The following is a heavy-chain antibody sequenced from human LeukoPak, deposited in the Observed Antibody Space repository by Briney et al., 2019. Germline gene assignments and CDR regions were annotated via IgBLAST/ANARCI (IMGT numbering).Heavy chain of an antibody. V-gene: IGHV3-21*01. D-gene: IGHD5-18*01. CDR2: ISSSSSYI. CDR3: ASEERGYSYGYGGY. CDR1: GFTFSSYS. J-gene: IGHJ4*02. Sequence: TGGSLRLSCAASGFTFSSYSMNWVRQAPGKGLEWVSSISSSSSYIYYADSVKGRFTISRDNSKNTLYLQMNSLRAEDTAVYYCASEERGYSYGYGGYWGQGTLVTVSS.